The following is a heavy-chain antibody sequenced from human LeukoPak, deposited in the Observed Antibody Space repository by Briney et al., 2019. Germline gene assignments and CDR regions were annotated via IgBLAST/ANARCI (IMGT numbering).Heavy chain of an antibody. CDR1: GFTFSGYW. Sequence: GGSLRLSCAVSGFTFSGYWMHWVRQAPGKGLVWVARIYDDGSSTIYADSVKGRFTISRDNSKNTLYLQRNSLRAGDTAGYDCASGGEYCSSTSCYVSHYWRQGTLVSVSS. D-gene: IGHD2-2*01. J-gene: IGHJ4*02. CDR2: IYDDGSST. CDR3: ASGGEYCSSTSCYVSHY. V-gene: IGHV3-74*01.